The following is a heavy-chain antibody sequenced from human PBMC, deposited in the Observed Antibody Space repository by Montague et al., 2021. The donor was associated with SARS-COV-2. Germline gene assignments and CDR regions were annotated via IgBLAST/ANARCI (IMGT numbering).Heavy chain of an antibody. V-gene: IGHV4-59*01. CDR1: GGSISSYY. J-gene: IGHJ6*03. CDR3: ASVSVGYSGSNTYHYYMDV. CDR2: MYYSWRT. Sequence: SETLSLTCTVSGGSISSYYWNWIRQPPGKGLEWIGYMYYSWRTNYNSSLKIQGTITVDTSKKEFYLKLRSVTAAATAVYYCASVSVGYSGSNTYHYYMDVWGKGSTVTVS. D-gene: IGHD1-26*01.